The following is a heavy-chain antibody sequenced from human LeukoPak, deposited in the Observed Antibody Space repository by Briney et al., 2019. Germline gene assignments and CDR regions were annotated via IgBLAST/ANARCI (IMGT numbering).Heavy chain of an antibody. Sequence: GATVKVSCKASGYTFTSYGISWVRQAPGQGLEWMGWISAYNGNTNYAQKLQGRVTMTTDTSTSTAYMELRSLRSDDTAVYYCALGIYFSGGSCKLDYWGQGTLVTVSS. J-gene: IGHJ4*02. CDR2: ISAYNGNT. CDR1: GYTFTSYG. V-gene: IGHV1-18*01. CDR3: ALGIYFSGGSCKLDY. D-gene: IGHD2-15*01.